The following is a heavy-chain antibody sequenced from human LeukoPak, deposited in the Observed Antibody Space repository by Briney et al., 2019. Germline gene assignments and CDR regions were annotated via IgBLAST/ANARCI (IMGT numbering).Heavy chain of an antibody. CDR3: ARHQTYYDFWSGYPASDY. CDR2: ISWNSGSI. J-gene: IGHJ4*02. V-gene: IGHV3-9*01. D-gene: IGHD3-3*01. Sequence: GGSLRLSCAASGFTFDDYAMHWVRQAPGKGLEWVSGISWNSGSIGYADSVKGRFTISRDNAKNSLYLQMNSLRAEDTAVYYCARHQTYYDFWSGYPASDYWGQGTLVTVSS. CDR1: GFTFDDYA.